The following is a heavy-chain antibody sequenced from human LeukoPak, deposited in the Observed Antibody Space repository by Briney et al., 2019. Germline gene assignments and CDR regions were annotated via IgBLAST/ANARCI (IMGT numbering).Heavy chain of an antibody. D-gene: IGHD6-19*01. J-gene: IGHJ4*02. CDR1: GFDFSTSW. CDR2: ISPDGNER. Sequence: GGSLRLSCAASGFDFSTSWMGWFRQAPGKGLEWVINISPDGNERYSVDSVKGRFTISRDNAENSLYLQMKGLEVEDTAMYYCTRDGSGWSVYWGQGALVTVSS. CDR3: TRDGSGWSVY. V-gene: IGHV3-7*01.